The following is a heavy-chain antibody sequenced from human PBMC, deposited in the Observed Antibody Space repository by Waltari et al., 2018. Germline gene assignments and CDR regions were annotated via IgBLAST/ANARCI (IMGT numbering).Heavy chain of an antibody. D-gene: IGHD3-10*01. V-gene: IGHV3-9*01. CDR3: AKDRRTLLWFGELDY. Sequence: EVQLVESGGGLVQPGRSLRLSCAASGLTFDDYAMHWVRPGPGKGLEWVSGISWNSGSIGYADSVKGRFTISRDNAKNSLYLQMNSLRAEDTALYYCAKDRRTLLWFGELDYWGQGTLVTVSS. J-gene: IGHJ4*02. CDR2: ISWNSGSI. CDR1: GLTFDDYA.